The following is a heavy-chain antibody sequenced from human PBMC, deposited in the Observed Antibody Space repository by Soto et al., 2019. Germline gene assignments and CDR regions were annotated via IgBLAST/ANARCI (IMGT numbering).Heavy chain of an antibody. CDR1: GGSFNNYA. V-gene: IGHV1-69*13. J-gene: IGHJ4*02. Sequence: SVKVSCKASGGSFNNYAISWVRQAPGQGLERMGGIIPVFGTPNYAQKFQGRLTIIAGEYTTTAYMELSSLRSEDTALYYCATRSSGSFHFDYWGQGTLVTVSS. CDR2: IIPVFGTP. D-gene: IGHD1-26*01. CDR3: ATRSSGSFHFDY.